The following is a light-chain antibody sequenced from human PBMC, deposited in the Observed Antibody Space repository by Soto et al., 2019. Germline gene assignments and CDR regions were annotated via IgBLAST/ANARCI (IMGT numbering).Light chain of an antibody. CDR2: KAS. V-gene: IGKV2-30*01. J-gene: IGKJ1*01. CDR1: QSLVYSDGRAS. CDR3: MQGTRWPPT. Sequence: EVVMPQSPLSLPVTLGQPASISCRSSQSLVYSDGRASLSWFHQRPGQSPRRLIAKASNRDSGVPHRFGASGSGTDFTLQINRVEAKDVGIYYCMQGTRWPPTFGRGTRVEIE.